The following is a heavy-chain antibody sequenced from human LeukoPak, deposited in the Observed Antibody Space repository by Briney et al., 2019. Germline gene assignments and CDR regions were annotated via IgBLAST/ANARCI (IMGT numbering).Heavy chain of an antibody. Sequence: GASVTVSCKASGYTFTSYAMHWVRQAPGQRLEWMGWINAGNGNTKYSQKFQGRVTITRDTSASTAYMELSSLRSDGTAVYYCARDYGSGSYYRENDAFDIWGQGTLVTVSS. CDR3: ARDYGSGSYYRENDAFDI. J-gene: IGHJ3*02. CDR1: GYTFTSYA. V-gene: IGHV1-3*01. D-gene: IGHD3-10*01. CDR2: INAGNGNT.